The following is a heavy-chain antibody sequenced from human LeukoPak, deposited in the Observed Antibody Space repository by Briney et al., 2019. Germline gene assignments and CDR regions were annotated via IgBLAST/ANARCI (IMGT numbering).Heavy chain of an antibody. D-gene: IGHD1-26*01. CDR2: IYYSGST. J-gene: IGHJ6*02. CDR3: ARSLGSLGGYGVDV. CDR1: GGSISSGGYY. Sequence: PSETLSLTCTVSGGSISSGGYYWSWIRQHPGKGLEWIGYIYYSGSTYYNPSLKSRVTISVDTSKNQFSLKLSSVTAADTAVYYCARSLGSLGGYGVDVWGQGTTVTVSS. V-gene: IGHV4-31*03.